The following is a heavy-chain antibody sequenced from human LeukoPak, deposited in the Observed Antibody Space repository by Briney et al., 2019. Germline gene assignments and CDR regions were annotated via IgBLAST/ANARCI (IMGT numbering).Heavy chain of an antibody. CDR2: INHSGST. CDR1: GGSFSGYY. D-gene: IGHD5-12*01. Sequence: SETLSLTCAVYGGSFSGYYWSWIHQPPGKGLEWIGEINHSGSTNYNPSLKSRVTISVDTSKNQFSLKLSSVTAADTAVYYCARGRGRYSGYDSRGTLNYWGQGTLVTVSS. CDR3: ARGRGRYSGYDSRGTLNY. V-gene: IGHV4-34*01. J-gene: IGHJ4*02.